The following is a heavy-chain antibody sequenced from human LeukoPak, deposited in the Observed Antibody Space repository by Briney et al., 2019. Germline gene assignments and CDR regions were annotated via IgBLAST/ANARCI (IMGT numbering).Heavy chain of an antibody. J-gene: IGHJ5*02. CDR3: ARERIQLDP. Sequence: SGTLSLTCTVSGGSISNSNYYWGWIRQPPGKGLEWIASIFSGGNPYYNPSLKSRVTISVDTSKNQFSLKLSSVTAADTAVYYCARERIQLDPWGQGTLVTVSS. CDR1: GGSISNSNYY. V-gene: IGHV4-39*01. CDR2: IFSGGNP. D-gene: IGHD2-15*01.